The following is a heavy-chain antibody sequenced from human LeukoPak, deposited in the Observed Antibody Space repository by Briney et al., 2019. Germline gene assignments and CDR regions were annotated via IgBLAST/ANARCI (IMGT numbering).Heavy chain of an antibody. Sequence: ASVKVSCKASGYTFTSYYMHWVRHAPGLGLEWMGWINPNSGGTNYAQKFQGRVTMTRDTSIDTAYMELSWLRSDDTAVYYCAKALWFGDPLPPFDPWGQGTLVTVSS. J-gene: IGHJ5*02. CDR2: INPNSGGT. CDR3: AKALWFGDPLPPFDP. CDR1: GYTFTSYY. V-gene: IGHV1-2*02. D-gene: IGHD3-10*01.